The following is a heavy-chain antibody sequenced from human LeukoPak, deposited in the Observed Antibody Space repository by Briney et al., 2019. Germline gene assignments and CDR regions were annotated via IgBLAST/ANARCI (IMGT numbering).Heavy chain of an antibody. Sequence: PGGSLRLSCAASRFSFSNSWMSWVRQAPGKGLEWVSAISGSGGSTYYADSVKGRFTISRDNSKNTLYLQMNSLRAEDTAVYYCAKAHGGISDDWGQGTLVTVSS. V-gene: IGHV3-23*01. CDR3: AKAHGGISDD. CDR2: ISGSGGST. CDR1: RFSFSNSW. J-gene: IGHJ4*02. D-gene: IGHD4-23*01.